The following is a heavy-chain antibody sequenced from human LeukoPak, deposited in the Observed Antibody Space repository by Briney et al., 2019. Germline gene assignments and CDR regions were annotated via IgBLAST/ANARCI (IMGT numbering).Heavy chain of an antibody. D-gene: IGHD2-2*01. V-gene: IGHV3-23*01. CDR1: GFTFSSYA. Sequence: GGSLRLSCAASGFTFSSYAMSWVRQAPGKGLEWVSAISGSGGSTYYADSVKGRFTISRDNSKNTLYLQMNSLRAEDTAVYYCAKGYCSSTSCPQLYYFDYWGQGTLVTVSS. CDR3: AKGYCSSTSCPQLYYFDY. J-gene: IGHJ4*02. CDR2: ISGSGGST.